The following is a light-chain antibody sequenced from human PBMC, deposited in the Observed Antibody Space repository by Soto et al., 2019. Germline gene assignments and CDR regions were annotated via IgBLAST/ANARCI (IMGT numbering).Light chain of an antibody. CDR3: LQDYTYPLT. J-gene: IGKJ4*01. CDR1: QGVKND. V-gene: IGKV1-6*01. CDR2: AAS. Sequence: AIQMTQSPSSLSASVGDRVTITCRASQGVKNDLGWYQQRPGKAPKLLIYAASSLQSGVPSRFSGSGSGTDFTLTITSLQPEDFATYDGLQDYTYPLTFGGGTKVEIK.